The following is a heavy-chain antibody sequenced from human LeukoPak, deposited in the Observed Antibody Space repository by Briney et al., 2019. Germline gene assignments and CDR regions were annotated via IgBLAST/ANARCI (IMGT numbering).Heavy chain of an antibody. CDR3: ATCNSCYSRAFDI. V-gene: IGHV4-4*07. D-gene: IGHD2-2*02. Sequence: SETLPLTCTVSGGSISSYYWSWIRQPAGKGLEWIGRIYTSGSTNYNPSLKSRVTMSVDTSKNQFPLKLSSVTAADTAVYYCATCNSCYSRAFDIWGQGTMVTVSS. CDR1: GGSISSYY. CDR2: IYTSGST. J-gene: IGHJ3*02.